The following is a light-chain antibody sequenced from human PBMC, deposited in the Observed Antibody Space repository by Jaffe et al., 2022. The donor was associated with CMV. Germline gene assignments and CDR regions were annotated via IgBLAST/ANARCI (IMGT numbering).Light chain of an antibody. Sequence: EIVLTQSPATLSLSPGERATLSCRASQSVSSNYLAWYQQKPGQPPRLLIYAASSRATGIPDRFSGSGSGTDFTLTISRLEPEDLAVYYCHQYGSSPTFGQGTKVEIK. V-gene: IGKV3-20*01. J-gene: IGKJ1*01. CDR3: HQYGSSPT. CDR2: AAS. CDR1: QSVSSNY.